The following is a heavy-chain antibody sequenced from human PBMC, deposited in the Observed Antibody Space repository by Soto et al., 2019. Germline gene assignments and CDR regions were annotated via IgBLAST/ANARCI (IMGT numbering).Heavy chain of an antibody. CDR3: SRTNSYGTHYYYYGMEC. Sequence: VKSSETLCVYRVTRHWCGWVRHMHGKGLEWLGIIYPGDSDTRYSPSFQGQVTISADKSISTAYLQWSSLKASDTAMYYCSRTNSYGTHYYYYGMECWGHRNSVPGSS. J-gene: IGHJ6*02. CDR1: VYRVTRHW. D-gene: IGHD5-18*01. V-gene: IGHV5-51*01. CDR2: IYPGDSDT.